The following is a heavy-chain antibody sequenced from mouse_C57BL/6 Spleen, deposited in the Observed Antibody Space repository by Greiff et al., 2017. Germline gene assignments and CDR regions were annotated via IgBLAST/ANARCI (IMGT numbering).Heavy chain of an antibody. CDR2: IYPRSGNT. CDR1: GYTFTSYG. J-gene: IGHJ3*01. V-gene: IGHV1-81*01. D-gene: IGHD2-4*01. Sequence: LQESGAELARPGASVKLSCKASGYTFTSYGISWVKQRTGQGLEWIGEIYPRSGNTYYNEKFKGKATLTADKSSSTAYMELRSLTSEDSAVYFCASYDYDVWFAYWGQGTLVTVSA. CDR3: ASYDYDVWFAY.